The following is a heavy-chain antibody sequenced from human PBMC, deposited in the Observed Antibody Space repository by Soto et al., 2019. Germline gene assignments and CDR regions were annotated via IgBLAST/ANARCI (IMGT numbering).Heavy chain of an antibody. D-gene: IGHD2-2*02. CDR1: GYTFSGYY. Sequence: KVPCHAPGYTFSGYYSHWLRQAPGQGLEWMGLIDPNSGGTNYAQKFQGRVTVTRDTPTSTAYMELSRLTSDDTAVYYFARSLTEGYCIITGCYTRPLYGMDVWGQGTTVTVSS. CDR2: IDPNSGGT. J-gene: IGHJ6*02. V-gene: IGHV1-2*02. CDR3: ARSLTEGYCIITGCYTRPLYGMDV.